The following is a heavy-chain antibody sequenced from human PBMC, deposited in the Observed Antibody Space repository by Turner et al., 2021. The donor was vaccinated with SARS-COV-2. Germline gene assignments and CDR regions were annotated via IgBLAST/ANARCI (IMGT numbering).Heavy chain of an antibody. D-gene: IGHD5-12*01. CDR2: IWYDGSNK. CDR3: ARDGGYSGYAYFDY. Sequence: QVQLVESGGGVVQPGRSLRHSCAASGFTFSSYGMHWVRQAPGKGLEWVAVIWYDGSNKYYADSVKGRFTISRDNSKNTLYLQMNSLRAEDTAVYYCARDGGYSGYAYFDYWGQGTLVTVSS. J-gene: IGHJ4*02. V-gene: IGHV3-33*01. CDR1: GFTFSSYG.